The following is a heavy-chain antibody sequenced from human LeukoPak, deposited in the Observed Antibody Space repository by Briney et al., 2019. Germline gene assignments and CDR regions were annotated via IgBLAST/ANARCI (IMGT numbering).Heavy chain of an antibody. J-gene: IGHJ3*01. CDR3: ARVARDVGAFDL. Sequence: AQTLSETFNVSGGSITRGGNYWSWIRPHPGEGLEWIGYMYQSGTSYYNPSLQNRVLISVDTSQNQISLNLRSVTAADTAVYFCARVARDVGAFDLWGQGTLVSASS. CDR1: GGSITRGGNY. CDR2: MYQSGTS. D-gene: IGHD5-24*01. V-gene: IGHV4-31*03.